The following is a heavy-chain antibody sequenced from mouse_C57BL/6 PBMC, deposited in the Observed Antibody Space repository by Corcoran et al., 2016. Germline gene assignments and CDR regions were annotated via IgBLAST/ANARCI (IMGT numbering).Heavy chain of an antibody. CDR3: ARVYDTNYFDY. CDR2: INTYSGVP. CDR1: GYTFTTYG. Sequence: QIQLVQSGPELKKPGETVKISCKASGYTFTTYGMSLVKQAPGKGLKWMGWINTYSGVPTYADDFKGRFAFSLETSASTAYLQINNLKNEDTATYFCARVYDTNYFDYWGQGTTLTVSS. V-gene: IGHV9-3*01. J-gene: IGHJ2*01. D-gene: IGHD2-3*01.